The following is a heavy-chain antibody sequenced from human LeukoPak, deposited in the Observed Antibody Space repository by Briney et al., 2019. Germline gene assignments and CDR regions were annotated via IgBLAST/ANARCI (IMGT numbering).Heavy chain of an antibody. CDR3: ARDTRLYYYDSSDFDY. CDR1: GFTFSTYS. D-gene: IGHD3-22*01. Sequence: GGSLRLSCAASGFTFSTYSMNWVRQAPGKGLEWVSSISSSGSYIYYADSVKGRFTISRDNAKNSLYLQMNSLRGEDTAVYYCARDTRLYYYDSSDFDYWGQGTLVTVSS. V-gene: IGHV3-21*01. J-gene: IGHJ4*02. CDR2: ISSSGSYI.